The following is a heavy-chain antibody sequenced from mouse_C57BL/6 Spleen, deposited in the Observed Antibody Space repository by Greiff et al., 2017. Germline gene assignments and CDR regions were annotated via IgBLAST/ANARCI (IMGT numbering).Heavy chain of an antibody. CDR1: GYTFTSYW. Sequence: QVQLQQPGTELVKPGASVKLSCKASGYTFTSYWMHWVKQRPGQGLEWIGNINPSNGGTNYNEKFKSKATLTADKSSSTAYMELRSLTSEDSAVYFCAKVIYYDYEGFAYWGQGTLVTVSA. D-gene: IGHD2-4*01. J-gene: IGHJ3*01. CDR2: INPSNGGT. V-gene: IGHV1-53*01. CDR3: AKVIYYDYEGFAY.